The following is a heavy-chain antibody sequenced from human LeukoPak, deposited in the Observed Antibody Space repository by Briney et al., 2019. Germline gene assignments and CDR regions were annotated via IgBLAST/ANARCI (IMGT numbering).Heavy chain of an antibody. CDR1: GGSISSYY. CDR2: IYYSGST. J-gene: IGHJ4*02. CDR3: AKLFESGTYNNFFHY. Sequence: NLSETLSLTFTVSGGSISSYYWTWIRQPPWTGLQLIAYIYYSGSTNYNPSLKSRVTISVDTSKNQFSLKLSSVTAADTAIYYCAKLFESGTYNNFFHYWGQGTLVTVFS. V-gene: IGHV4-59*01. D-gene: IGHD3-10*01.